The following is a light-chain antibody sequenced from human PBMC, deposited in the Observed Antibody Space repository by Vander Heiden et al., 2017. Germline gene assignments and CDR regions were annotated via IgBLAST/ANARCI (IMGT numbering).Light chain of an antibody. CDR2: SAS. CDR1: QSVGSN. CDR3: QQYNNWPWT. J-gene: IGKJ1*01. V-gene: IGKV3-15*01. Sequence: EVVMTQSPATLSVSPGERATLSCRASQSVGSNLLWYQRKPGQAPRLLISSASTRVTGIPARFSGSGSGTEFTLTISSLQSEDFAVYYCQQYNNWPWTLGQGTKVEIK.